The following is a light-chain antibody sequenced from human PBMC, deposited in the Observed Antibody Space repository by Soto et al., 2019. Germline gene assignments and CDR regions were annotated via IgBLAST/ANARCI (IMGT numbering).Light chain of an antibody. J-gene: IGLJ1*01. CDR1: SSDVDIYKY. CDR2: QVT. V-gene: IGLV2-14*01. CDR3: SSYTSRINYV. Sequence: SVLTQPASVSGSPGHSITISFTGTSSDVDIYKYVSWYQQHPGKAPKLMIYQVTNRPSGVSNRFSGSKSGNTASLTISGLQAEDEADYYCSSYTSRINYVLGTATKPTV.